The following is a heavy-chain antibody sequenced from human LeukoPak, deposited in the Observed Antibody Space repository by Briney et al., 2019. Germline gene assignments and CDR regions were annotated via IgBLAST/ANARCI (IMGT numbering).Heavy chain of an antibody. Sequence: GGSLRLSCAASGFSFSRFWMTWGRQAPGKGLEWVAFIRYDGSNKYYADSVKGRFTISRDNSKNTLYLQMNSLRAEDTAVYYCAKDRFRGVPAASYFDYWGQGTLVTVSS. CDR1: GFSFSRFW. J-gene: IGHJ4*02. CDR2: IRYDGSNK. D-gene: IGHD2-2*01. CDR3: AKDRFRGVPAASYFDY. V-gene: IGHV3-30*02.